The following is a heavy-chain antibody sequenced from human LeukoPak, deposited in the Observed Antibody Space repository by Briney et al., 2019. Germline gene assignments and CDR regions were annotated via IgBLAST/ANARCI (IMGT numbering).Heavy chain of an antibody. CDR2: IRQDGSEK. J-gene: IGHJ1*01. D-gene: IGHD3-3*01. V-gene: IGHV3-7*01. CDR1: GFTFSSYW. CDR3: MRPNRAYFFGH. Sequence: GGSLRLSCAASGFTFSSYWMTWGRQAPGKGLEWVANIRQDGSEKNYVDSVKGRFTISRDNAKNSLYLQMNSLRVEDTAVYFCMRPNRAYFFGHWGQGTLVTVSS.